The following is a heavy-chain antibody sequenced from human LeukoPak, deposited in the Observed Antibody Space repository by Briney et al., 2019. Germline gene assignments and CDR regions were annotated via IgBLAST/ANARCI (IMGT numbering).Heavy chain of an antibody. D-gene: IGHD4-17*01. Sequence: PGGSLRLSCAAARFTFSSFSMSWVRQAPGKGLEWVSTIAGDGGTTFYADSVKGRFTISRDNSKNTLYLRMNTLRAEDTAVYFCAKDPLSYGEHYLDTWGQRTLVTASS. J-gene: IGHJ4*02. CDR1: RFTFSSFS. CDR3: AKDPLSYGEHYLDT. CDR2: IAGDGGTT. V-gene: IGHV3-23*01.